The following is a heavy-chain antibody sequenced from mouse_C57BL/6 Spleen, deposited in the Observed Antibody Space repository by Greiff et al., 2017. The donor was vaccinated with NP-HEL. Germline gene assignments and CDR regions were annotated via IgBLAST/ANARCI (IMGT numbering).Heavy chain of an antibody. J-gene: IGHJ4*01. CDR1: GYAFSSSW. V-gene: IGHV1-82*01. CDR3: ERGTTGYYALDY. CDR2: IYPGDGDT. D-gene: IGHD1-1*01. Sequence: QVQLQQSGPELVKPGASVKISCKASGYAFSSSWMNWVKQRPGKGLEWIGRIYPGDGDTNYNGKFKGKATLTDDKSASTAYMQRSSLTSEDSAVDFCERGTTGYYALDYWGQGTSVTVSS.